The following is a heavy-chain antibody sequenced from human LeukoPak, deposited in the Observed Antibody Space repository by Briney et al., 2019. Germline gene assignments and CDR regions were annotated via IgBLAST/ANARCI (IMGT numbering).Heavy chain of an antibody. J-gene: IGHJ4*02. V-gene: IGHV3-7*03. D-gene: IGHD4-17*01. Sequence: GGSLRLSCAASGFTFSSYGMSWVRQAPGKGLEWVANIKQDGSEKYYVDSVKGRFTISRDNAKNSLYLQMNSLRAEDTAVYYCARDSVGDYFDYWGQGTLVTVSS. CDR2: IKQDGSEK. CDR3: ARDSVGDYFDY. CDR1: GFTFSSYG.